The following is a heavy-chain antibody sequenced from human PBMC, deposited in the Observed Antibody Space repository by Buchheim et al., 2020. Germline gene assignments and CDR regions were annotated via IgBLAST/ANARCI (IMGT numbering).Heavy chain of an antibody. V-gene: IGHV3-74*01. Sequence: EVQLEESGGGLVQPGGSLRLSCAASGFTLRTYWMHWVRQAPGKGLEWVSRINEDGSFTNYADSVKGRFTISRDTAENTPYLQMTSLRVEDTAMYYCARDLSGSQDYWGQGTL. J-gene: IGHJ4*02. CDR3: ARDLSGSQDY. CDR1: GFTLRTYW. CDR2: INEDGSFT. D-gene: IGHD1-26*01.